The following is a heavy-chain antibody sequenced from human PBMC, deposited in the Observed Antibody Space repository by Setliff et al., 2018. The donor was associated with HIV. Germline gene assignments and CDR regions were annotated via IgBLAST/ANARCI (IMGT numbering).Heavy chain of an antibody. Sequence: GASVKVSCKASGYTFSHYPMHWVRQAPGQRPEWMGWINTGNGNTKYSQKFQDRVTITRDTSADTVYMELSSLRSEDTAVYYCARDRCNSVACYLYNWFDPWGQGTLVTAPQ. CDR1: GYTFSHYP. J-gene: IGHJ5*02. CDR3: ARDRCNSVACYLYNWFDP. CDR2: INTGNGNT. V-gene: IGHV1-3*04. D-gene: IGHD2-2*01.